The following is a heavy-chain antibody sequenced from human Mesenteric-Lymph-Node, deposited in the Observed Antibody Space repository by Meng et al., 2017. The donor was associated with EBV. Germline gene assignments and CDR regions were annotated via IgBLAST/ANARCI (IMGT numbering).Heavy chain of an antibody. D-gene: IGHD4-11*01. J-gene: IGHJ4*01. CDR2: INHSGST. V-gene: IGHV4-34*01. CDR3: ARQRSDSRLFDY. Sequence: QVQLQQWGGGLLKPSEPLSLNCAVYGGSFSDYYGTWIRQPPGKGLEWIGEINHSGSTIYNPSLKSRVTMSVDTSKSQFSLKLSSVTAADTAVYFCARQRSDSRLFDYWGQGTLVTVSS. CDR1: GGSFSDYY.